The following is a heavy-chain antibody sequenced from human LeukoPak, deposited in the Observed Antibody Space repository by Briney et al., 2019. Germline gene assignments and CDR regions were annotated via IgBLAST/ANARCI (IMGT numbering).Heavy chain of an antibody. CDR3: ARDGIVVVPAAILRYYYYGMDV. CDR2: ISYDGSNK. D-gene: IGHD2-2*02. CDR1: GFTFSSYA. J-gene: IGHJ6*02. V-gene: IGHV3-30-3*01. Sequence: PGGSLRHSCAASGFTFSSYAMHWVRQAPGKGLEWVAVISYDGSNKYYADSVKGRFTISRDNSKNTLYLQMNSLRAEDTAVYYCARDGIVVVPAAILRYYYYGMDVWGQGTTVTVSS.